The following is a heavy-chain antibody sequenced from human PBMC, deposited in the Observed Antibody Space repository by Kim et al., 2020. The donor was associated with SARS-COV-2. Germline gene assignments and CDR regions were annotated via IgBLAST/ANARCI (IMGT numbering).Heavy chain of an antibody. J-gene: IGHJ6*02. D-gene: IGHD1-26*01. CDR2: IWYDGSNK. CDR1: GFTFSSYG. Sequence: GGSLRLSCAASGFTFSSYGMHWVRQAPGKGLEWVAVIWYDGSNKYYADSVKGRFTISRDNSKNTLYLQMNSLRAEDTAVYYCAKDGRELLWGYYYYGTDVSRQAATFTHSS. V-gene: IGHV3-33*06. CDR3: AKDGRELLWGYYYYGTDV.